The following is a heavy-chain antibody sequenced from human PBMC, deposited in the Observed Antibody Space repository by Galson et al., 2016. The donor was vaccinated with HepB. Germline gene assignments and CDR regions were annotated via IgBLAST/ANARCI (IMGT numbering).Heavy chain of an antibody. V-gene: IGHV4-39*01. CDR1: GGSLSNTTYY. J-gene: IGHJ4*01. CDR2: IYYSGTT. D-gene: IGHD3-10*01. Sequence: ETLSLTCTVSGGSLSNTTYYWGWIRQPPGKGLEWIGSIYYSGTTYNNPSLKNRVTMSVDTSRNQFSLSLTSVTAADTAVYYCAGQSVLTGGIFLWFELIDKWGPGTLVIVS. CDR3: AGQSVLTGGIFLWFELIDK.